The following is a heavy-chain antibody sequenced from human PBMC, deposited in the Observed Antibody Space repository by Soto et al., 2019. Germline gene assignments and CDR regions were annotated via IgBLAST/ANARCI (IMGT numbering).Heavy chain of an antibody. V-gene: IGHV1-69*13. CDR3: ARDLGSGPRYGMDV. D-gene: IGHD2-15*01. CDR1: GGTFSSYA. J-gene: IGHJ6*02. CDR2: IIPIFGTA. Sequence: SGKVSCKASGGTFSSYAIIWVRQAPGQGLEWMGGIIPIFGTANYAQKFQGRVTITADESTSTAYMELSSLRSEDTAVYYCARDLGSGPRYGMDVWGQGTTVTVSS.